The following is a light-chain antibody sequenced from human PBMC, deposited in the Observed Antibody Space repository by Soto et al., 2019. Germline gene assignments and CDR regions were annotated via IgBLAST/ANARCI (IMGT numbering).Light chain of an antibody. CDR2: EVS. Sequence: QSALTQPASVSGSPGQSITISCTGTNSDVGDYNYVSWYQQHPGKAPKLIIHEVSNRPSGISDRFSASKSGNTASLTISGLQAEDEADYYCSSYTNSNTRVFGTGTKVTVL. CDR1: NSDVGDYNY. CDR3: SSYTNSNTRV. J-gene: IGLJ1*01. V-gene: IGLV2-14*01.